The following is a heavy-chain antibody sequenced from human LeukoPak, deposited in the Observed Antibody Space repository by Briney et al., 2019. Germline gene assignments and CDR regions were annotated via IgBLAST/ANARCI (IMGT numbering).Heavy chain of an antibody. V-gene: IGHV4-39*01. CDR3: ARAVKYSSGWGDFDY. CDR1: GGSLSTTNYY. CDR2: IYSSGNT. Sequence: SGTLSLTCTVSGGSLSTTNYYWGWIRQPPGRDLEWIGSIYSSGNTYYNPSLESRVTISVDTSKNQLSLKLTSATAADTSVYYCARAVKYSSGWGDFDYWGQGTLVTVSS. D-gene: IGHD6-19*01. J-gene: IGHJ4*02.